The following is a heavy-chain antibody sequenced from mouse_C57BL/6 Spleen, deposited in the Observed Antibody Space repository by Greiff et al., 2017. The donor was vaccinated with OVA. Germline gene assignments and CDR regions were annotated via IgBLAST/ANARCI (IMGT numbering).Heavy chain of an antibody. D-gene: IGHD1-1*01. J-gene: IGHJ4*01. Sequence: EVKLVESGGGLVQPGESLKLSCESNEYEFPSHDMSWVRKTPETRLELVAAINSDGGSTYYPDTMERRFIISRDNTKKTLYLQMSSLRSEDTALYYCARRGYYGSSYYYAMDYWGQGTSVTVSS. CDR3: ARRGYYGSSYYYAMDY. V-gene: IGHV5-2*01. CDR2: INSDGGST. CDR1: EYEFPSHD.